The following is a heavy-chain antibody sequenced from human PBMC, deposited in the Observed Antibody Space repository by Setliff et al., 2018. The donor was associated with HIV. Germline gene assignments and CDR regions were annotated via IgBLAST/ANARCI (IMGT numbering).Heavy chain of an antibody. D-gene: IGHD2-8*01. Sequence: SETLSLTCAVYGGAFNDYYWNWIRQPPGEGLQWIGEINHSGNINYNPSLRSRVTMSVDTSKKQFPLNVTSVTAADTAVYYCARGTYYNGGHLPLDSWGQGALVTSPQ. J-gene: IGHJ4*02. CDR1: GGAFNDYY. CDR3: ARGTYYNGGHLPLDS. CDR2: INHSGNI. V-gene: IGHV4-34*01.